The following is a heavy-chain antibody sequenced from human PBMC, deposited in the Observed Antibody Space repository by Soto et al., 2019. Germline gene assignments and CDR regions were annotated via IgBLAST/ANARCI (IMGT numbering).Heavy chain of an antibody. CDR3: ARSRSGAVADSFDY. V-gene: IGHV3-30-3*01. CDR1: GFTFNRHA. D-gene: IGHD3-10*01. J-gene: IGHJ4*02. Sequence: QVQLVASGGGVVHLGRSLTLSCAASGFTFNRHAIHWVRQSPGKGLGWVTVISRDGNNKYSADSVKGRFTISRDNAKNTVILQMNSLRREDTAIYYCARSRSGAVADSFDYWGQGTPVTVSS. CDR2: ISRDGNNK.